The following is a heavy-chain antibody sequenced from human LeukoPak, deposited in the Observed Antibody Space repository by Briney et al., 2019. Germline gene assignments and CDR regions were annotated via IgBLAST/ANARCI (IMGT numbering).Heavy chain of an antibody. J-gene: IGHJ4*02. D-gene: IGHD5-12*01. CDR1: GGSFSGYY. Sequence: PSETLSLTCAVYGGSFSGYYWSWIRQPPGKGLEWIGEINHSGSTNYNPSLKSRVTISVDTSKNQFSLKLSSVTAADTAVYYCAADHSGSYLDYWGQGTLVTVSS. CDR2: INHSGST. CDR3: AADHSGSYLDY. V-gene: IGHV4-34*01.